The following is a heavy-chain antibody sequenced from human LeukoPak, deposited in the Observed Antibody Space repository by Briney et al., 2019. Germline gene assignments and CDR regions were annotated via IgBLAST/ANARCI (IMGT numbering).Heavy chain of an antibody. V-gene: IGHV1-24*01. Sequence: GASVKVSCKVSGYTLFELPIHWVRQVPGKGLEWMGSFDPEDGEPIYAQNFQGRVTITEDRSADTAYMDLRSLRHEETAVYFCXXXPHXPNWGWGEYDPWGQGTLVTVSS. CDR1: GYTLFELP. J-gene: IGHJ5*02. D-gene: IGHD7-27*01. CDR2: FDPEDGEP. CDR3: XXXPHXPNWGWGEYDP.